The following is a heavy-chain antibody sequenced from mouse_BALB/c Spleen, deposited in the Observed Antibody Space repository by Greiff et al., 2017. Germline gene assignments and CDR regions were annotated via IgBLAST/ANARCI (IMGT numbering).Heavy chain of an antibody. CDR1: GFSLTGYG. CDR2: IWGDGST. V-gene: IGHV2-6-7*01. D-gene: IGHD2-3*01. Sequence: QVQLKESGPGLVAPSQSLSITCTVSGFSLTGYGVNWVRQPPGKGLEWLGMIWGDGSTDYNSALKSRLSISKDNSKSQVFLKMNSLQTEDTARYYGAGVDDKEEFGYFDVGGAGTTVTVSS. CDR3: AGVDDKEEFGYFDV. J-gene: IGHJ1*01.